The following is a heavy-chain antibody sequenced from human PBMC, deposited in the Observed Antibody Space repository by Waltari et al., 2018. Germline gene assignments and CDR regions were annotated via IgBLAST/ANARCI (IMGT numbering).Heavy chain of an antibody. Sequence: QVQLQESGPGLVKPSETLSLTCAVSGYSISSGYYWGWIRQPPGKGLAWIGSIYHSGSTYYNPSLKSRVTISVDTSKNQFSLKLSSVTAADTAVYYCARAATKRYYDFWSGYPYGMDVWGQGTTVTASS. CDR2: IYHSGST. J-gene: IGHJ6*02. D-gene: IGHD3-3*01. CDR1: GYSISSGYY. V-gene: IGHV4-38-2*01. CDR3: ARAATKRYYDFWSGYPYGMDV.